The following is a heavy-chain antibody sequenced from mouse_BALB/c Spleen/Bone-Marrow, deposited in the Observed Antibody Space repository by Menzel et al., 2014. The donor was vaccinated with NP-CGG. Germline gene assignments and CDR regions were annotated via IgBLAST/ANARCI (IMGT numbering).Heavy chain of an antibody. CDR2: IWSGGST. V-gene: IGHV2-2*02. CDR3: ARDPIRRNAMDY. Sequence: QVQLQQSGPGLVQPSQSLSITCTVSGFSLTSYGVRWVRQSPGKGLEWLGVIWSGGSTDYNAPFISRLNISRDNSKSQVFFKMNSLQANDTAIYYCARDPIRRNAMDYWGQGTSVTVSS. J-gene: IGHJ4*01. D-gene: IGHD2-12*01. CDR1: GFSLTSYG.